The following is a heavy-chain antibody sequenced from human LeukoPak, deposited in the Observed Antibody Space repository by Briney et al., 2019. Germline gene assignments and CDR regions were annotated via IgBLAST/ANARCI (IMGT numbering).Heavy chain of an antibody. Sequence: SETLSLTCTVSGGSISSSSYSWGWIRQPPGKELEWIGSIYYSGSTYYNPSLKSRVTISVDTSKNQFSLKLSSVTAADTAVYYCARHYSGYSYGYPFDYWGQGTLVTVSS. CDR1: GGSISSSSYS. CDR2: IYYSGST. V-gene: IGHV4-39*01. J-gene: IGHJ4*02. D-gene: IGHD5-18*01. CDR3: ARHYSGYSYGYPFDY.